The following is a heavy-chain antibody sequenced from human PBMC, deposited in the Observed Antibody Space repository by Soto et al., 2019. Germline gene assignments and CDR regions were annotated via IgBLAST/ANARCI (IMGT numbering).Heavy chain of an antibody. CDR2: IYYSGST. CDR1: GGSVSSGSYY. J-gene: IGHJ5*02. D-gene: IGHD6-19*01. Sequence: PSETLSLTCTVSGGSVSSGSYYWSWIRQPPGKGLEWIGYIYYSGSTNYNPCLKSRVAISVDTSKNQFSLKLSSVTAADTAVYYCASSPAVAYNWIDPWGQGTLVTVSS. V-gene: IGHV4-61*01. CDR3: ASSPAVAYNWIDP.